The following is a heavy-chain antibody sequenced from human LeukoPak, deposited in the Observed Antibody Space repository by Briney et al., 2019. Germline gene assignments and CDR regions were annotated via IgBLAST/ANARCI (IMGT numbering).Heavy chain of an antibody. D-gene: IGHD3-10*01. J-gene: IGHJ4*02. CDR3: ARSRGMSMKDKNLLY. CDR2: IKGSDNYI. CDR1: GFTFSACT. V-gene: IGHV3-21*06. Sequence: GGSLRLSCAASGFTFSACTLNWVRQAPGKGLEWVSSIKGSDNYIYNADSVAGRFTVSTDDAQNSIYLQMNSLRVEDTAIDYCARSRGMSMKDKNLLYWGQGSLVTVSS.